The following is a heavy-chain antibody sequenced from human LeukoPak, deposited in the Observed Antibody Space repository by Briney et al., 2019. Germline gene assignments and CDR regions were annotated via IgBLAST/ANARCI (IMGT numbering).Heavy chain of an antibody. Sequence: PGGSLRLSCAASGFTFSSYGMHWVRQAPGKGLEWVAVIWYDGGNKYYADSVKGRFTISRDNSRNTLYLQTNSLRAEDTAVYYCARDGPGVSSGWFDYWGQGTLVTVSS. V-gene: IGHV3-33*01. CDR1: GFTFSSYG. CDR3: ARDGPGVSSGWFDY. J-gene: IGHJ4*02. CDR2: IWYDGGNK. D-gene: IGHD6-19*01.